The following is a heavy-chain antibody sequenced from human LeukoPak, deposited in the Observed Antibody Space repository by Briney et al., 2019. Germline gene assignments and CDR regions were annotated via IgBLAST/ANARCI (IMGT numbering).Heavy chain of an antibody. D-gene: IGHD3-22*01. V-gene: IGHV3-23*01. CDR3: AKGVRRSSDYSSPVDY. CDR1: GFXFSSYA. J-gene: IGHJ4*02. CDR2: ISGSGGST. Sequence: GGSLRLSCAASGFXFSSYAMSWVRQAPGKGLEWVSAISGSGGSTYYADSVKGRFTISRDNSRNTLYLQMNSLRAEDTAVYYCAKGVRRSSDYSSPVDYWGQGTPVTVSS.